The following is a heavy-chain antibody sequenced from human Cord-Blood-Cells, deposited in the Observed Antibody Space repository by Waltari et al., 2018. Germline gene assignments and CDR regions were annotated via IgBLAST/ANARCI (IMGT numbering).Heavy chain of an antibody. CDR3: ARDLMVRGDYYGMDV. CDR1: GFTVSSNY. V-gene: IGHV3-53*01. CDR2: NYSGGST. J-gene: IGHJ6*02. Sequence: EVQLVESGGGLIQPGGSLRLSCAASGFTVSSNYMSWVRQAPGKGLEWVSVNYSGGSTYYADSVKGRFTISRDNSKNTLYLQMNSLRAEDTAVYYCARDLMVRGDYYGMDVWGQGTTVTVSS. D-gene: IGHD3-10*01.